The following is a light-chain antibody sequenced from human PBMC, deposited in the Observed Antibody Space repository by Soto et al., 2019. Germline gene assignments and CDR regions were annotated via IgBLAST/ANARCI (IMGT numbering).Light chain of an antibody. Sequence: EIVLTQSPATLSVSPGEGATLSCRASQGIKNYLAWFQQKPGQAPRLLIYDASNRATGIPVRFSGSGSGTDFTLTISSLEPEDLAVYYCQQRSNWPITFGQGTRLEIK. CDR2: DAS. J-gene: IGKJ5*01. V-gene: IGKV3-11*01. CDR3: QQRSNWPIT. CDR1: QGIKNY.